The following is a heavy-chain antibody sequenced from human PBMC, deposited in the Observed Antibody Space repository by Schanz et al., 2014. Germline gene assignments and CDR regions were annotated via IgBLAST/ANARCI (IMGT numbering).Heavy chain of an antibody. V-gene: IGHV3-33*01. Sequence: QVQLVESGGGVVQFGRSLRLSCVASGFTFSSYGMHWVRQAPGKGLEWVAVIWSDGSGKYYADSVKGRFTISRDSPKNTLYLQMNSLRAEDTAVYYCARDGDRFYHNYYMDVWGKGTTVTVSS. CDR2: IWSDGSGK. CDR1: GFTFSSYG. CDR3: ARDGDRFYHNYYMDV. D-gene: IGHD4-17*01. J-gene: IGHJ6*03.